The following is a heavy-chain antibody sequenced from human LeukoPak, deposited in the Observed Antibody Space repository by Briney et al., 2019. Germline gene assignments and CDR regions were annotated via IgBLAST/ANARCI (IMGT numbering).Heavy chain of an antibody. Sequence: GGSLRLSCAASGFTFSSYWMSWVRQAPGKGLEWVANIKQDGSEKYYADSVKGRFTISRDNAKNSLYLQMNSLRAEDTAVYYCARGDGSDYYGSGSYGFDYWGQGTLVTVSS. CDR3: ARGDGSDYYGSGSYGFDY. CDR1: GFTFSSYW. V-gene: IGHV3-7*01. D-gene: IGHD3-10*01. J-gene: IGHJ4*02. CDR2: IKQDGSEK.